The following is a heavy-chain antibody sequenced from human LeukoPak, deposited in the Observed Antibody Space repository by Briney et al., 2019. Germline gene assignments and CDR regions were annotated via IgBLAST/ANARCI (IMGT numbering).Heavy chain of an antibody. J-gene: IGHJ6*03. CDR2: ICTSGST. D-gene: IGHD6-19*01. CDR1: GGSISSYY. CDR3: ARVGGGWDDYYYYYYMDV. V-gene: IGHV4-4*07. Sequence: SETLSLTCTVSGGSISSYYWSWIRQPAGKGLEWIGRICTSGSTNYNPSLKSRVTMSVDTSKNQFSLKLSSVTAADTAVYYCARVGGGWDDYYYYYYMDVWGKGTTVTVSS.